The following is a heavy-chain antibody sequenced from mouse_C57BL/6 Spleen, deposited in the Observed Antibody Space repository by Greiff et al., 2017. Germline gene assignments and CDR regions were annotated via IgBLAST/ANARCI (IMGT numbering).Heavy chain of an antibody. J-gene: IGHJ4*01. CDR3: AAKCYYAMDY. V-gene: IGHV1-50*01. D-gene: IGHD1-3*01. CDR2: IDPSDSYT. CDR1: GYTFTSYW. Sequence: QVQLQQPGAELVKPGASVKLSCKASGYTFTSYWMRWVKQRPGQGLEWIGEIDPSDSYTNYNQKFKGKATLTVDTSTSTAYMQLSSLTSEDSAVYYCAAKCYYAMDYWGQGTSVTVSS.